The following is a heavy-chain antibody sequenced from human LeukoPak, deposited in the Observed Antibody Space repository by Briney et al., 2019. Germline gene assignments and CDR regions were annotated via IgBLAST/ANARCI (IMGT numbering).Heavy chain of an antibody. J-gene: IGHJ3*02. CDR1: GGSISSYY. V-gene: IGHV4-4*07. Sequence: KPSETLSLTCTVSGGSISSYYWSWIRQPAGKGLEWIGRIYTSGSTNYNPSLKSRVTMSVDTSKNQFSLKLSSVTAADTAVYYCARRRGYYYDRYERAFDIWGQGTMVTVSS. CDR3: ARRRGYYYDRYERAFDI. D-gene: IGHD3-22*01. CDR2: IYTSGST.